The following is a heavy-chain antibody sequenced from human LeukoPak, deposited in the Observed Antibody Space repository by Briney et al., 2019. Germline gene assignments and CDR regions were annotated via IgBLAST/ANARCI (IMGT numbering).Heavy chain of an antibody. V-gene: IGHV1-18*01. CDR3: ARAWAAHYYDSSGNDY. Sequence: ASVKVSCKASGYTFTSYGISWVRQAPGQGLEWMGWISAYNGNTNYAQKLQGRVTMTTDTSTSTAYMELRSLRSDDTAVYYCARAWAAHYYDSSGNDYWGQGTLVTVSS. CDR2: ISAYNGNT. D-gene: IGHD3-22*01. J-gene: IGHJ4*02. CDR1: GYTFTSYG.